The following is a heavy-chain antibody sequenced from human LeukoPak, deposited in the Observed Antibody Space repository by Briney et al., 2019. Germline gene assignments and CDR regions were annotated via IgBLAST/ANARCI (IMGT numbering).Heavy chain of an antibody. Sequence: GGSLRLSCAASGFTLSTYWMNWVRQVPGKGLDWVANINPDGSGKRCVDSVKGRFTIARDNADNSLSLQMNSLRAEDTAVYYCASWGAGGNSGGQGTLVTVSS. V-gene: IGHV3-7*01. D-gene: IGHD3-16*01. CDR2: INPDGSGK. CDR1: GFTLSTYW. CDR3: ASWGAGGNS. J-gene: IGHJ5*01.